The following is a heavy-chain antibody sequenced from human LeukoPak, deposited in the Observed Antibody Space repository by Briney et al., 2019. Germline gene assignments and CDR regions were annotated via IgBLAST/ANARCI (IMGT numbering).Heavy chain of an antibody. CDR3: ARDRRDGYNLLDY. CDR2: IKQDESEK. J-gene: IGHJ4*02. V-gene: IGHV3-7*01. Sequence: GGSLRLFCAASGFTFSSYWMSWVRQAPGKGLEWVANIKQDESEKYYVDSVKGRFTISRDNAKNSLYLQMNSLRAEDTAVYYCARDRRDGYNLLDYWGQGTLVTVSS. D-gene: IGHD5-24*01. CDR1: GFTFSSYW.